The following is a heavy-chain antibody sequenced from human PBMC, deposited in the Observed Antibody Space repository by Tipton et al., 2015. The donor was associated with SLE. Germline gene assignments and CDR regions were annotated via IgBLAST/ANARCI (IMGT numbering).Heavy chain of an antibody. V-gene: IGHV3-11*01. CDR2: ISSSGNTK. Sequence: SLRLSCAASGFTFSDYYMSWIRQAPGKGLEWVSYISSSGNTKYYADSVEGRFTIYRDNAKNTLYLQMNSLRAEDTAVYYCATQYSSSWYYFDYWGQGTLVTVSS. D-gene: IGHD6-13*01. CDR3: ATQYSSSWYYFDY. J-gene: IGHJ4*02. CDR1: GFTFSDYY.